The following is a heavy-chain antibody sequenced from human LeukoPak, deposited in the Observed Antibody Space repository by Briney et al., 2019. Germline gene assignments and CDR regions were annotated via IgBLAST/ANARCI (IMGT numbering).Heavy chain of an antibody. V-gene: IGHV3-11*01. CDR3: ARGCSGGSCYTPLWFDP. D-gene: IGHD2-15*01. CDR1: GFTFSDYY. Sequence: GGSLRLSCAASGFTFSDYYMSWIRQAPGKGLEWVSYISSSGSTICYADSVKGRFTISRDNAKDSLYLQMNSPRAEDTAVYYCARGCSGGSCYTPLWFDPWGQGTLVTVSS. CDR2: ISSSGSTI. J-gene: IGHJ5*02.